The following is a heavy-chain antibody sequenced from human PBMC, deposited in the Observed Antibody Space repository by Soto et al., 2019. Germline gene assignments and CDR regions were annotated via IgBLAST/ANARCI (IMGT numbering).Heavy chain of an antibody. CDR3: AKDIAAYDYNPSGYCAY. J-gene: IGHJ4*02. Sequence: GGSLRLSCGAPGFTFDDCAVHWVRQAPGEGLEWVSGISLTSGSIGYAASVTGRFTISRDNAKNSLYLQMNSLRAEDTALYYCAKDIAAYDYNPSGYCAYWGLGTLVTVPS. V-gene: IGHV3-9*01. CDR2: ISLTSGSI. D-gene: IGHD3-22*01. CDR1: GFTFDDCA.